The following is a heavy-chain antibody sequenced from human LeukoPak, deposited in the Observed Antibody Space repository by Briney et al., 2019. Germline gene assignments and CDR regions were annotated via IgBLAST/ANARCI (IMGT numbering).Heavy chain of an antibody. V-gene: IGHV3-74*01. J-gene: IGHJ4*02. CDR3: ARGRPHGNDY. CDR1: GFTFSSYW. Sequence: GGSLRLSCAASGFTFSSYWMNWVRQAPGKGLVWVSRIASDGSSTTYADSVKGRFSISRDNAKNTLYLQMNSLRVEDTAVYYCARGRPHGNDYWGQGILVTVSS. D-gene: IGHD4-23*01. CDR2: IASDGSST.